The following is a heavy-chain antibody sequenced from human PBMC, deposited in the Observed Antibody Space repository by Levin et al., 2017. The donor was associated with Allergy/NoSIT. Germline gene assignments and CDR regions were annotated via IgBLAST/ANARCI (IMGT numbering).Heavy chain of an antibody. D-gene: IGHD4-17*01. CDR2: ISWNSGSI. CDR3: AKEGGDPEVGYFDY. V-gene: IGHV3-9*01. CDR1: GFTFDDYA. Sequence: GGSLRLSCAASGFTFDDYAMHWVRQAPGKGLEWVSGISWNSGSIGYADSVKGRFTISRDNAKNFLYLQMNSLRAEDTALYYCAKEGGDPEVGYFDYWGQGTLVTVSS. J-gene: IGHJ4*02.